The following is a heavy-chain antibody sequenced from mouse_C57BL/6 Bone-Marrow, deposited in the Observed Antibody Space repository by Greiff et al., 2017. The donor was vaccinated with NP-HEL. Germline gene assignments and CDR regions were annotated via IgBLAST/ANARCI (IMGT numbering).Heavy chain of an antibody. Sequence: VQLKESGAELVRPGASVKLSCTASGFTIKDDYMHWVKQRPEQGLEWIGWIDPENGDTEYASKFQGKATITADTSSNTAYLQPSSLTSEDTAVYDCTVSTMITTDYYAMDYWGQGTSVTVSS. CDR1: GFTIKDDY. CDR3: TVSTMITTDYYAMDY. D-gene: IGHD2-4*01. J-gene: IGHJ4*01. V-gene: IGHV14-4*01. CDR2: IDPENGDT.